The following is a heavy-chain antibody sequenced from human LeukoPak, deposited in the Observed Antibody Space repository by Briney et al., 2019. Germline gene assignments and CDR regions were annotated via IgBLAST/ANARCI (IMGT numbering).Heavy chain of an antibody. J-gene: IGHJ5*02. D-gene: IGHD3-22*01. CDR1: GFSFSSYA. V-gene: IGHV3-23*01. Sequence: GGSLRLSCVASGFSFSSYAMSWVRQAPGKGLEWVSAISGSGGSTYYADSVKGRFTISRDNSKNTLYLQMNSLRAEDTAVYYCAKDRTYYYDSSFNWFDPWGQGTLVTVSS. CDR2: ISGSGGST. CDR3: AKDRTYYYDSSFNWFDP.